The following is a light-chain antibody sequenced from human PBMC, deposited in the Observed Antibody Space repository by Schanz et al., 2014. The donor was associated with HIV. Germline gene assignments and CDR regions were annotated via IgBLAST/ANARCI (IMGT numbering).Light chain of an antibody. CDR3: CSYAGSYTFV. J-gene: IGLJ1*01. V-gene: IGLV1-44*01. CDR2: NND. CDR1: RSTLERTP. Sequence: QSVLTQPPSVSGTPGQSVTISCSGSRSTLERTPVDWYQHLPGTAPRLLIRNNDVRPSGVTDRFSGSKSGTSASLAITGLQAEDEADYYCCSYAGSYTFVFGTGTKVTVL.